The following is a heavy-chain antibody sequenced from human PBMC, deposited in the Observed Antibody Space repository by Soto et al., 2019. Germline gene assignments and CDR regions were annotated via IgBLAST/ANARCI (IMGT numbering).Heavy chain of an antibody. CDR1: GFSISSYA. J-gene: IGHJ4*02. V-gene: IGHV3-33*01. Sequence: WGSRTLYCAACGFSISSYAMHCVRQAPGKGLEWVAVIWYDGSNKYYADSVKGRFTISRDNSKNTLYLQMNSLRAEDTAVYYCARDSALYCGGDCYVGTFDYWGQGTLVTVSS. D-gene: IGHD2-21*02. CDR3: ARDSALYCGGDCYVGTFDY. CDR2: IWYDGSNK.